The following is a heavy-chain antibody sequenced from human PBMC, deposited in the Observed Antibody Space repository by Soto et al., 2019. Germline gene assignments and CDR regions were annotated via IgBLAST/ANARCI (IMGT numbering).Heavy chain of an antibody. CDR2: ITYDRANG. CDR3: ARAFSGSYPNFDY. Sequence: PGGSLTLSCLASGFIFRSYAMHWVRQAPGKGLEWVAVITYDRANGYYADSVRGRFAISRDNSKSTLFLQMNSLRPEDTAVYYCARAFSGSYPNFDYWGQGTLVTVYS. CDR1: GFIFRSYA. V-gene: IGHV3-30*09. D-gene: IGHD1-26*01. J-gene: IGHJ4*02.